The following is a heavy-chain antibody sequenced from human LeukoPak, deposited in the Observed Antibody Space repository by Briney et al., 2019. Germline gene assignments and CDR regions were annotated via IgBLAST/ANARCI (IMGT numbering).Heavy chain of an antibody. CDR1: GVTFSSYA. CDR3: AKGSSSGWSGDYFDY. V-gene: IGHV3-23*01. D-gene: IGHD6-19*01. CDR2: ISGSGVST. Sequence: GGSLRLSCAASGVTFSSYAMSWVRQAPGKGLEWVSGISGSGVSTYYADSVKGRFTISRDNSKNTLYLQMNSLRAEDTALYYCAKGSSSGWSGDYFDYWGQGTLVTVSS. J-gene: IGHJ4*02.